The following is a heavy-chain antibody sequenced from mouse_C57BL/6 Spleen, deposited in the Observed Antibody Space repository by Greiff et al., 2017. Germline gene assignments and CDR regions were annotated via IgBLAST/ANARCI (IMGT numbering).Heavy chain of an antibody. CDR2: IYPGDGDT. Sequence: VQLQQSGAELVKPGASVKISCKASGYAFSSYWMNWVKQRPGKGLEWIGQIYPGDGDTNYNGKFQGKATLAADKSSSTAYMQLSSLTSEDSAVYFCAREGDYRYAMDYWGQGTSVTVSS. CDR3: AREGDYRYAMDY. V-gene: IGHV1-80*01. CDR1: GYAFSSYW. D-gene: IGHD2-4*01. J-gene: IGHJ4*01.